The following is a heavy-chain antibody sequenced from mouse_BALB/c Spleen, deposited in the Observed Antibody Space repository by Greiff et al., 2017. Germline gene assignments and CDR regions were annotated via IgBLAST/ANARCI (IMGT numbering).Heavy chain of an antibody. Sequence: EVQVVESGGDLVKPGGSLKLSCAASGFTFSSYGMSWVRQTPDKRLEWVATISSGGSYTYYPDSVKGRFTISRDNAKNTLYLQMSSLKSEDTAMYYCAREGGTRFIDYWGQGTTLTVSS. V-gene: IGHV5-6*01. CDR1: GFTFSSYG. CDR3: AREGGTRFIDY. D-gene: IGHD3-3*01. J-gene: IGHJ2*01. CDR2: ISSGGSYT.